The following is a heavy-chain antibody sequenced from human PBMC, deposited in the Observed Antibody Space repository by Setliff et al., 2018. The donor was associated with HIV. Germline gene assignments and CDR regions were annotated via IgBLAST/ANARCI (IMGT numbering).Heavy chain of an antibody. D-gene: IGHD3-16*01. V-gene: IGHV3-30*02. J-gene: IGHJ6*02. CDR1: GFAFSTYG. CDR3: AKDRSYLGGGMDV. CDR2: IRSDESDE. Sequence: PGGSLRLSCAVSGFAFSTYGMHWVRQAPGKGLEWVAFIRSDESDEHYADSVKGRFTISRDNSKKTLYLQMNSLRGEDTAVYYCAKDRSYLGGGMDVWGQGTTVTVSS.